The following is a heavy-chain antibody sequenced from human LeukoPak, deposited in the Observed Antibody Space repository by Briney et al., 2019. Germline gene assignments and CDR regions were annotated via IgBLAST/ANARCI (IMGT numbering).Heavy chain of an antibody. J-gene: IGHJ6*02. V-gene: IGHV1-18*01. D-gene: IGHD6-19*01. CDR1: VYTFTIYG. Sequence: ASVKVSFNASVYTFTIYGMIWVRQARGQGLEWMGGISAYSGNTNYAQKLQGRVTMTTDTSTSTAYMELRSLRYDDTAVYYSARERQTHSSGWSLPRYYYYGMDVWGQGKTVTVSS. CDR2: ISAYSGNT. CDR3: ARERQTHSSGWSLPRYYYYGMDV.